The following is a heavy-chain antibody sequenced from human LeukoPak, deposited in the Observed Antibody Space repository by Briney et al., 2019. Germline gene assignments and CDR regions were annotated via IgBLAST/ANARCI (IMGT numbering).Heavy chain of an antibody. CDR2: IWYDGSNK. Sequence: PGGSLRLSCAASGFTFSSYGMHWVRQAPGKGLEWVAVIWYDGSNKYYADSVKGRFTISRDNSKNTLFLQMSSLRPEDTAIFYCTRGKEWELLTAFQHWGQGTLVTVSS. J-gene: IGHJ1*01. CDR3: TRGKEWELLTAFQH. D-gene: IGHD1-26*01. V-gene: IGHV3-33*01. CDR1: GFTFSSYG.